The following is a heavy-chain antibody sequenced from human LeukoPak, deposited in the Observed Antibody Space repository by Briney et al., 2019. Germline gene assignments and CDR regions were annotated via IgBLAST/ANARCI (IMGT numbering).Heavy chain of an antibody. Sequence: PGGSLRLSCAASGFTFSSYGMHWVRQAPGKGLEWVAVIWYDGSNKYYADSVKGRFTISRDNSKNTLYLQMNSLRAEDTAVYYCARDALWFGELFGVGPDYWGQGTLVTVSS. CDR2: IWYDGSNK. CDR3: ARDALWFGELFGVGPDY. V-gene: IGHV3-33*08. J-gene: IGHJ4*02. D-gene: IGHD3-10*01. CDR1: GFTFSSYG.